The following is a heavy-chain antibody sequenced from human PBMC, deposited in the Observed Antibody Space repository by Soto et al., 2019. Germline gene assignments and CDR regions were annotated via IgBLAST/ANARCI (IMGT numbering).Heavy chain of an antibody. CDR2: IDPSDSYT. J-gene: IGHJ4*02. CDR3: ARHVKGIALAADWVLDDY. D-gene: IGHD6-19*01. CDR1: GYSFTIYW. Sequence: GESLKISCKGSGYSFTIYWISWVRQVPGKGLEWMGRIDPSDSYTNYSPSFQGHVTISADKSISTAYLQWSSLKASDTAMYYCARHVKGIALAADWVLDDYWGQGTLVTVSS. V-gene: IGHV5-10-1*01.